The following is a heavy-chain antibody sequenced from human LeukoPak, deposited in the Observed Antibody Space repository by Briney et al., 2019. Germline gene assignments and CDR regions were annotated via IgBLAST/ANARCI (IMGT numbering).Heavy chain of an antibody. CDR1: GGSISGYY. V-gene: IGHV4-59*08. CDR2: IYYSGST. D-gene: IGHD3-16*01. CDR3: VRHPWRMGSRDYNFDD. Sequence: SETLSLTCTVSGGSISGYYWSWIRQPPGKGLEWIGHIYYSGSTNYNPSLKNRVTISVDPSKNRSSLKMTSVTAADTAVYYCVRHPWRMGSRDYNFDDWGQGTLVTVSS. J-gene: IGHJ4*02.